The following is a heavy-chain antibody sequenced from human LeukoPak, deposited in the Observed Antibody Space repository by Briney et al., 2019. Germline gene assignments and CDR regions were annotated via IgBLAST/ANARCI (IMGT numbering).Heavy chain of an antibody. Sequence: PGASLRLSCAASGFTFSNYAMNWVRKAPGKGLEWVSGISGSRGSTYYADFVKGRFTISTDNAKNPLYLHTKSLSAEGPAVYYCANDYFDSALLFDYWGQGTLVTVSS. CDR2: ISGSRGST. CDR3: ANDYFDSALLFDY. V-gene: IGHV3-23*01. D-gene: IGHD3-9*01. J-gene: IGHJ4*02. CDR1: GFTFSNYA.